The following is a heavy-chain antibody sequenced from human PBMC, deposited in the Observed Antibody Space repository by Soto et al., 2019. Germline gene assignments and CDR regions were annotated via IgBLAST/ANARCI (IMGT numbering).Heavy chain of an antibody. V-gene: IGHV5-51*01. D-gene: IGHD3-9*01. CDR3: ARQFGYDILTQGPYYYYGMDV. Sequence: PGESLKISCKGSGYSFTSYWIGWVRQMPGKGLEWMGIIYPGDSDTRYSPSFQGQVTISADKSISTAYLQWSSLKASDTAMYYCARQFGYDILTQGPYYYYGMDVWGQGTTVTVSS. CDR1: GYSFTSYW. J-gene: IGHJ6*02. CDR2: IYPGDSDT.